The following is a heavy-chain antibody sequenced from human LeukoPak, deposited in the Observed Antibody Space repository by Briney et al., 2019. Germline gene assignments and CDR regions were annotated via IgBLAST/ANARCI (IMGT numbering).Heavy chain of an antibody. Sequence: SETLSLTCTVSGGSISSYYWSWIRQPPGKGLEWIGYIYYSGSTNYNPSLKSRVTISVDTSKNQFSLKLNSVTAADTAVYYCARGTYYYDSSGYSFDYWGQGTLVTVSS. D-gene: IGHD3-22*01. J-gene: IGHJ4*02. CDR3: ARGTYYYDSSGYSFDY. CDR1: GGSISSYY. V-gene: IGHV4-59*01. CDR2: IYYSGST.